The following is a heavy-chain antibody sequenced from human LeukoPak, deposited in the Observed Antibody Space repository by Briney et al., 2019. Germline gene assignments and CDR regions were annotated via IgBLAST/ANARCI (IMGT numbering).Heavy chain of an antibody. CDR3: ARDSMVRGVITTRWFDP. CDR2: IYYSGST. CDR1: GGSISSGDYY. J-gene: IGHJ5*02. Sequence: TLSLTCTVSGGSISSGDYYWSWIRQPPGKGLEWIGYIYYSGSTYYNPSLKSRVTISVDTSKNQFSLKLTSMTAADTAVYYCARDSMVRGVITTRWFDPWGQGTLVTVSS. D-gene: IGHD3-10*01. V-gene: IGHV4-30-4*08.